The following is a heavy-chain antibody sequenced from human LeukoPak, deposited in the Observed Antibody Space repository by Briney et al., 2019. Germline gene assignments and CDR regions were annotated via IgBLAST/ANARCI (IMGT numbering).Heavy chain of an antibody. CDR2: MHTSGST. V-gene: IGHV4-4*07. D-gene: IGHD3-22*01. CDR3: ARGDYYDSSGYPH. J-gene: IGHJ4*02. CDR1: GNSISGYY. Sequence: PSETLSLTCAVSGNSISGYYWSWIRQAAGKGLEWIGRMHTSGSTNYSPSLKSRVTISVDTSKNQFSLKLSSVTAADTAVYYCARGDYYDSSGYPHWGQGTLVTVSS.